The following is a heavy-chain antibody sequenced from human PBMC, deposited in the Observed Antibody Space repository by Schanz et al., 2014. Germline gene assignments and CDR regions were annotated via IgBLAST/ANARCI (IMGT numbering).Heavy chain of an antibody. V-gene: IGHV1-46*03. Sequence: QVQLVQSGVEVKRPGASVRVSCKASGYSFTDYAIHWVRQAPGQGLEWMGKINPSSGTTRIAQNFQGRLTVTRDTSTSTVNMELSSLRSEDTAVYYCARGGFFDSTSFDSWGQGTLVNVSS. J-gene: IGHJ4*02. CDR2: INPSSGTT. CDR3: ARGGFFDSTSFDS. D-gene: IGHD2-2*01. CDR1: GYSFTDYA.